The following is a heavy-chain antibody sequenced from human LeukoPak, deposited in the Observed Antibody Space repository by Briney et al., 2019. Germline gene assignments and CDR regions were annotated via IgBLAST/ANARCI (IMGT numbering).Heavy chain of an antibody. J-gene: IGHJ4*02. D-gene: IGHD6-13*01. CDR1: GFTFSSYS. Sequence: GGSLRLSCTASGFTFSSYSMSWVRQAPGKGLEWVSSINSGSSYTYYADPVNGRFTISRDNAKNSLYLQMNSRRAEDTAVYSCARTSEGSTAATGTPFDSWDQGILVTVSS. CDR2: INSGSSYT. V-gene: IGHV3-21*01. CDR3: ARTSEGSTAATGTPFDS.